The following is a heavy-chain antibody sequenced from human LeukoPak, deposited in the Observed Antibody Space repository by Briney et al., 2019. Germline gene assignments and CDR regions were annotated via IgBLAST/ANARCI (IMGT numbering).Heavy chain of an antibody. CDR1: GFTVSSNY. D-gene: IGHD3-16*01. CDR2: IYSGGST. J-gene: IGHJ4*02. V-gene: IGHV3-66*01. Sequence: GGSLRLSCAASGFTVSSNYMSWVRQAPGKGLEWVSVIYSGGSTYYADSVKGRFTISRDNSKNTLYLQMNSLRAEDTAVYYCAKDLLYDYGSFDYWGQGTLVTVSS. CDR3: AKDLLYDYGSFDY.